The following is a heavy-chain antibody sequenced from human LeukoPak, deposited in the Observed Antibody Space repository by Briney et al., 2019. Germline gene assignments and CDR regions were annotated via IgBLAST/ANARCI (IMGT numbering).Heavy chain of an antibody. Sequence: GGSLRLSCAASGFTFSSYAMHWVRQAPGQRLGWMGWINAGNGNTKYSQEFQGRVTITRDTSASTAYMELSSLRSEDMAVYYCARPYDPYAFDIWGQGTMVTVSS. D-gene: IGHD3-22*01. CDR2: INAGNGNT. J-gene: IGHJ3*02. CDR1: GFTFSSYA. CDR3: ARPYDPYAFDI. V-gene: IGHV1-3*03.